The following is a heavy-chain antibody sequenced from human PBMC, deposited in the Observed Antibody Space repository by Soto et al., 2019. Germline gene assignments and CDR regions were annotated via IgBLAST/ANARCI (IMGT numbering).Heavy chain of an antibody. V-gene: IGHV3-23*01. Sequence: EVPLLESGGGLVQPGGSLRLSCAASGFTFSSYAMSWVRQAPGKGLEWVSAISGSGGSTYYADSVKGRFTISRDNSNSTLYLRMNSLRAEDTAVYYCAGSSDWYAWFDPWGQGTLVTVSS. CDR3: AGSSDWYAWFDP. J-gene: IGHJ5*02. CDR2: ISGSGGST. D-gene: IGHD6-19*01. CDR1: GFTFSSYA.